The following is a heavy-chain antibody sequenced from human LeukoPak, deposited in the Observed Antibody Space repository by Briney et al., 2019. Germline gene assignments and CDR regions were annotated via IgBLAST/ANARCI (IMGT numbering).Heavy chain of an antibody. Sequence: GESLQISCKGSGYTFTNYWIGWVRQMPGKGLEWMGIVSPGDSGTRYSPSFLGQVTISADKSISTAYLQWSGLKASDTAMYYCARVRSGSYLDYWGQGTLVTVSS. D-gene: IGHD1-26*01. CDR1: GYTFTNYW. V-gene: IGHV5-51*01. CDR3: ARVRSGSYLDY. CDR2: VSPGDSGT. J-gene: IGHJ4*02.